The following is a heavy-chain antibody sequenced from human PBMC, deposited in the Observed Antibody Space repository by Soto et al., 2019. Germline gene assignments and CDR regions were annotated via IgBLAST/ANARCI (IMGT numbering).Heavy chain of an antibody. Sequence: SETLSLTGAVSGGSISSGGYSWSWIRQPPGKGLEWIGYIYHSGSTYYNPSLKSRVTISVDRSKNQFSLKLSSVTAADTAVYYCARSTVNDAFDIWGQGTMVTVSS. J-gene: IGHJ3*02. D-gene: IGHD4-17*01. CDR2: IYHSGST. CDR3: ARSTVNDAFDI. V-gene: IGHV4-30-2*01. CDR1: GGSISSGGYS.